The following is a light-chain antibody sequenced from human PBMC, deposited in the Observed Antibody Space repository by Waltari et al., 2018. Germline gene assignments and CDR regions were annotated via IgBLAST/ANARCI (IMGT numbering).Light chain of an antibody. CDR1: NIGSKS. CDR2: DDS. Sequence: SYVLTQPPSVSVAPGQTARITCGGNNIGSKSVHWYQQKPGQAPVLVVYDDSDRPSGIPDRFSGSNSVNTATLTISRVEAGDEADYYCQVWDSSSDHPYVFGTGTKVTVL. V-gene: IGLV3-21*02. CDR3: QVWDSSSDHPYV. J-gene: IGLJ1*01.